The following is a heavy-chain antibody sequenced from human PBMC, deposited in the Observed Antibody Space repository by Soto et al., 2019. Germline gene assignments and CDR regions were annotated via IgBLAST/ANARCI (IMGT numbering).Heavy chain of an antibody. J-gene: IGHJ4*02. D-gene: IGHD4-4*01. V-gene: IGHV1-24*01. CDR1: GYTLTELS. CDR3: ATDGYSSSTLDY. Sequence: ASVKVSCKVSGYTLTELSIHWVRQAPGKGLEWMGGFDPEDGETIYAQKFQGRVTMTEDTSTDTAYMELSSLRSEDTAVYYCATDGYSSSTLDYWGQGTLVTVSS. CDR2: FDPEDGET.